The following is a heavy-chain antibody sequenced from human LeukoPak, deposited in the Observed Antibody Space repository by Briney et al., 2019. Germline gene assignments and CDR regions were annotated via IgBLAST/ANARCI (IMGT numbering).Heavy chain of an antibody. CDR3: ARDHHYESSGFVFRFDP. Sequence: ASVKASCKASGYTFTDYYMHWVRQAPGQGLEWMGRINPNSGDTNYALKFQDRVTMTRDTSISTAYMELSRLRSDDTAVYFCARDHHYESSGFVFRFDPWGQGTLVTVSS. D-gene: IGHD3-22*01. V-gene: IGHV1-2*06. CDR1: GYTFTDYY. J-gene: IGHJ5*02. CDR2: INPNSGDT.